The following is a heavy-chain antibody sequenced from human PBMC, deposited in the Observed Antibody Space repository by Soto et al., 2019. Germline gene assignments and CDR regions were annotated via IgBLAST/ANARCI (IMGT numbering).Heavy chain of an antibody. D-gene: IGHD3-16*02. CDR2: IYQSKSA. CDR3: ARGDTRLGELSHDY. CDR1: GGSVTSGGHS. V-gene: IGHV4-30-2*01. Sequence: SETLSLTCXVSGGSVTSGGHSWSWIRQAPGKGLEWVGSIYQSKSAYYNPSLRSRVAISVDRSNNQVSLRMTSVTAADTAIYYCARGDTRLGELSHDYWGQGTLVTVSS. J-gene: IGHJ4*02.